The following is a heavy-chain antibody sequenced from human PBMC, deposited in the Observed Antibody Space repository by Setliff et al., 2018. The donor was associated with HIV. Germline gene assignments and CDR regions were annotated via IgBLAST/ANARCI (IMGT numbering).Heavy chain of an antibody. D-gene: IGHD2-2*01. Sequence: LRLSCAASGFAFSTYAMSWVRQAPGKGLEWVANIKKDGSEKYYVDFVKGRFTISRDNAKNSLYLQMNSLRAEDTAVYYCARDQEHIIVVSATGNMPGYLHYYYMDVWGKGSTVTVSS. CDR3: ARDQEHIIVVSATGNMPGYLHYYYMDV. CDR2: IKKDGSEK. J-gene: IGHJ6*03. CDR1: GFAFSTYA. V-gene: IGHV3-7*01.